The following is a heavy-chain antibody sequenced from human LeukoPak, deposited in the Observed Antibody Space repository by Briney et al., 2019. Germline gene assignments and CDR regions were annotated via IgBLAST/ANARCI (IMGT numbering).Heavy chain of an antibody. Sequence: GGSLSLYCAASGFTFSNYAMSWVRQAPGKGLEWVSSISGSGGSTYYADSVKGRFTISRDNSKNTLYLQMNSLRAEDTAVYYCAKEWAVATIGGAFDIWGDGRMVTVSS. J-gene: IGHJ3*02. D-gene: IGHD5-12*01. CDR3: AKEWAVATIGGAFDI. CDR2: ISGSGGST. V-gene: IGHV3-23*01. CDR1: GFTFSNYA.